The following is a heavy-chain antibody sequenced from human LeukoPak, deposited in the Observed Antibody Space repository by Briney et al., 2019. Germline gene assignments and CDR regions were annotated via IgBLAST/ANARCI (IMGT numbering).Heavy chain of an antibody. CDR2: INHSGST. D-gene: IGHD3-9*01. Sequence: PSETLSLTCAVYGGSFSGCYWSWIRQPPGKGLEWIGEINHSGSTNYNPSLKSRVTISVDTSKNQFSLKLSSVTAADTAVYYCARGGARYFDWSTRNWFDSWGQGTLVTVSS. V-gene: IGHV4-34*01. CDR3: ARGGARYFDWSTRNWFDS. J-gene: IGHJ5*01. CDR1: GGSFSGCY.